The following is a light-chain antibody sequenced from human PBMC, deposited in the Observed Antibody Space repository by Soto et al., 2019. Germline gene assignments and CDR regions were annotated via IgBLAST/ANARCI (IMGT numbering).Light chain of an antibody. CDR2: EVT. Sequence: QSVLTQPASVSGSPGQSITISCTGTGSDVGGYDYVSWYQHHPGKAPKVMIYEVTNRPSGVSNRFSGSKSGNTASLTISGLLAEDEADYYCSSYTSSSTRVFGTGTKVTVL. CDR1: GSDVGGYDY. CDR3: SSYTSSSTRV. V-gene: IGLV2-14*01. J-gene: IGLJ1*01.